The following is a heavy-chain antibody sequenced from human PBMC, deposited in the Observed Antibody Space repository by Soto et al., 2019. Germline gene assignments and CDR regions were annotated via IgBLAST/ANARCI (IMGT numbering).Heavy chain of an antibody. CDR3: ARYDSSSWYYYYGMDV. Sequence: SETLSLTCAVYGGSFSGYYWSWIRQPPGKGLEWIGEINHSGSTNYNPSLKSRVTISVDTSKNQFSLKLSSVTAADTALYYCARYDSSSWYYYYGMDVWGQGTTVTVSS. D-gene: IGHD6-13*01. CDR1: GGSFSGYY. J-gene: IGHJ6*02. V-gene: IGHV4-34*01. CDR2: INHSGST.